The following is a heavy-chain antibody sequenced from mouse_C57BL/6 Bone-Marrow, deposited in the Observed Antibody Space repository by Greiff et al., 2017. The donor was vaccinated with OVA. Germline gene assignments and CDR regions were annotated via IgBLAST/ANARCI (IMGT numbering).Heavy chain of an antibody. CDR1: GFTFSSYA. D-gene: IGHD1-1*01. J-gene: IGHJ2*01. CDR3: ARGSYYYGSSYGY. Sequence: EVQLVESGGGLVKPGGSLKLSCAASGFTFSSYAMSWVRQTPEKRLEWVATISDGGSYTYYPDNVKGRFTISRDNAKNNLYLQMSHLKSEDTAMYYCARGSYYYGSSYGYWGQGTTLTVSS. V-gene: IGHV5-4*01. CDR2: ISDGGSYT.